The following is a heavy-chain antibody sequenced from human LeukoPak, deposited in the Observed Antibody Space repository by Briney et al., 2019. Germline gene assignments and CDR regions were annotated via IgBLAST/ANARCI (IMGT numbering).Heavy chain of an antibody. CDR2: ISGSGDGT. CDR1: GFTFSSDA. J-gene: IGHJ5*02. CDR3: ANKPAGFDP. Sequence: LPGGSLRLSCTSSGFTFSSDAMTWVRQAPGKGLEWVSSISGSGDGTYYADSVKGRFTISRDNSKNTLYLQMNSLRAEDTAVYYCANKPAGFDPWGQGTLVTVSS. D-gene: IGHD1-14*01. V-gene: IGHV3-23*01.